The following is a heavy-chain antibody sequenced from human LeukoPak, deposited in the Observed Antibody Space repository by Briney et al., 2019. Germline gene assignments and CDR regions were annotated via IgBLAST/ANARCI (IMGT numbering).Heavy chain of an antibody. CDR2: INPNSGGT. J-gene: IGHJ3*02. Sequence: ASVKVSCKASGYTFTGYYMHWVRQAPGQGLEWMGWINPNSGGTNYAQKFQGWVTMTRDTSISTAYMELSRLRSDDTAVYHCARGFRNYDSSGVHAFDIWGQGTMVTVSS. CDR3: ARGFRNYDSSGVHAFDI. CDR1: GYTFTGYY. D-gene: IGHD3-22*01. V-gene: IGHV1-2*04.